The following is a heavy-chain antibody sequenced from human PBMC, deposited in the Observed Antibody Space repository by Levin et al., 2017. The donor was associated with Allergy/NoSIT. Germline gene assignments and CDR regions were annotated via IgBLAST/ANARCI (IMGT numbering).Heavy chain of an antibody. CDR3: ARDYGGQWYSSSLGQFDY. J-gene: IGHJ4*02. CDR2: ISSSSSTI. Sequence: LSLTCAASGFTFSSSSMNWVRQAPGKGLEWVSYISSSSSTIYYADSVKGRFTISRDNAKNSLYLQMNSLRAEDTAVYYCARDYGGQWYSSSLGQFDYWGQGTLVTVSS. V-gene: IGHV3-48*01. CDR1: GFTFSSSS. D-gene: IGHD6-13*01.